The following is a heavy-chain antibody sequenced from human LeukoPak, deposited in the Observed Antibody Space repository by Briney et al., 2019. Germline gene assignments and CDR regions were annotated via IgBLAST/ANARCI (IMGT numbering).Heavy chain of an antibody. CDR1: GLTFSTSA. V-gene: IGHV3-21*06. CDR3: AAETYVRHYDY. CDR2: IGPAGSDR. J-gene: IGHJ4*02. D-gene: IGHD3-10*02. Sequence: GRSLRLSCTPSGLTFSTSAINCVRQAPRERLEWVASIGPAGSDRYHADSIKGRFTISRDNTNNFLYLQMNSLRAEEMSVYYCAAETYVRHYDYWGQGNLLSVSS.